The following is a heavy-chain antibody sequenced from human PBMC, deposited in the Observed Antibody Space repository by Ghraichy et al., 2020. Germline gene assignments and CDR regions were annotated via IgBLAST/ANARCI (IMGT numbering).Heavy chain of an antibody. V-gene: IGHV3-53*01. CDR2: IYSGGST. D-gene: IGHD2-8*01. Sequence: GGSLRLSCAASGFTVSSYYMSWVRQAPGKGLEWVSFIYSGGSTYYSDSVKGRLTIYRDNSKNTLYLQMNSLIAEDTAAYYCARVPSPVYCNNGVCYSLAFELWGQGTMVTVSS. CDR1: GFTVSSYY. CDR3: ARVPSPVYCNNGVCYSLAFEL. J-gene: IGHJ3*01.